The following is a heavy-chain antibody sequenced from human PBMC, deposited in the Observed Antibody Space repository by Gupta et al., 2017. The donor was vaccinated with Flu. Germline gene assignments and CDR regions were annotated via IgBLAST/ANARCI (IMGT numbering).Heavy chain of an antibody. J-gene: IGHJ4*02. CDR1: GFTFSSYA. D-gene: IGHD3-22*01. Sequence: EVQLLESGGGLVQPGGSLRLSCAASGFTFSSYAMSWVRQAPGKGLEWVSAISGRGGSTYYADSVKGRFTISRDNSKNTLYLQMNSLRAEDTAVYYCARSPSNYYDSSGYYPGSGPPWAVFDYWGQGTLVTVSS. V-gene: IGHV3-23*01. CDR3: ARSPSNYYDSSGYYPGSGPPWAVFDY. CDR2: ISGRGGST.